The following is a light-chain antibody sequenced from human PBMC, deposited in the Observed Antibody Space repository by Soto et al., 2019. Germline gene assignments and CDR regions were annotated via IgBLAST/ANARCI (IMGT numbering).Light chain of an antibody. V-gene: IGLV1-51*01. CDR1: SSNIGNTY. CDR2: EDN. Sequence: QSVLTQPPSVSAAPGQTVTISCSGSSSNIGNTYVSWYQQLPGTAPKLLIYEDNKRFSGIPDRFSGSKSGTSATLGITGVQTGDEADYYCETWDSSLSAGVFGGGTKLTVL. J-gene: IGLJ2*01. CDR3: ETWDSSLSAGV.